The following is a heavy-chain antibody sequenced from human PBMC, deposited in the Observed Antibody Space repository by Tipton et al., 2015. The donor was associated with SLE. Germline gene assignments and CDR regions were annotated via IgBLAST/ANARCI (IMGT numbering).Heavy chain of an antibody. Sequence: TLSLTCAVYGGSISSRNWWSWIRQPPGKGLGWIGEIDHSGSTNYNPSLESRVTISIDKSRNQFSLKLNSVTAADTAVYYCAKDYNYDYPDYNWGQGTLVIVSS. CDR3: AKDYNYDYPDYN. J-gene: IGHJ4*02. V-gene: IGHV4-4*02. CDR1: GGSISSRNW. D-gene: IGHD4-17*01. CDR2: IDHSGST.